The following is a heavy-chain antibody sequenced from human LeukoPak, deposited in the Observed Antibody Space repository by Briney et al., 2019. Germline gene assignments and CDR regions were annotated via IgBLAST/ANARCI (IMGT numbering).Heavy chain of an antibody. D-gene: IGHD3-22*01. CDR1: GYTFTSYD. CDR2: TNPNSANT. V-gene: IGHV1-8*03. J-gene: IGHJ4*02. Sequence: GASVKVSCKASGYTFTSYDINWVRQATGQGLEWMGWTNPNSANTGYAQKFQGRVTITRNTSISTAYMELSSLRSEDTAVYYCARWEGTSYYDSSGFMVYWGQGTLVTVSS. CDR3: ARWEGTSYYDSSGFMVY.